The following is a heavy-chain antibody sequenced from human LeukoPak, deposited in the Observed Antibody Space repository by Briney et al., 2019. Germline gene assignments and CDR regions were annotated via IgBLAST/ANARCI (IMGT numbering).Heavy chain of an antibody. J-gene: IGHJ5*02. V-gene: IGHV3-7*01. D-gene: IGHD6-6*01. CDR3: AREVAARRLGSWVDP. CDR1: GFTFSTYW. CDR2: IRQDGSEK. Sequence: PGGPLRLSCAASGFTFSTYWMSWVRQAPGKGLEWVANIRQDGSEKYYVDSVKGRFTISRDNAKNSLYLQMNSLRAEDTAVYYCAREVAARRLGSWVDPWGQGALVTVSS.